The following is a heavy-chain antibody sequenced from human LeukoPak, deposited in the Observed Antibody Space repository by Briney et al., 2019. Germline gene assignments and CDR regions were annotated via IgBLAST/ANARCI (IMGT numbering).Heavy chain of an antibody. J-gene: IGHJ1*01. V-gene: IGHV3-23*01. CDR2: ISGSGGST. CDR3: AKGAAGGAVAGTQYFQH. D-gene: IGHD6-19*01. CDR1: GFTFSSAW. Sequence: GGSLRLSCAASGFTFSSAWMSWVRQAPGKGLEWVSVISGSGGSTYYADSVKGRFTISRDNSKNTLYLQMSSLRAEDTAVYYCAKGAAGGAVAGTQYFQHWGQGTLVTVSS.